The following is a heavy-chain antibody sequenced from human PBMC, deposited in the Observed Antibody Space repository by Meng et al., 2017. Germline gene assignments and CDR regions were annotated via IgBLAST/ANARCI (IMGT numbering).Heavy chain of an antibody. Sequence: GESLKISCAASGFTFSSYWMHWVRQAPGKGLVWVSRINSDGSSTSYADSVKGRFTISRDNAKNTLYLQMNSLRAEDTAVYYCAGIFGELFDWLDPWGQGTLVTVSS. D-gene: IGHD3-10*02. V-gene: IGHV3-74*01. CDR2: INSDGSST. J-gene: IGHJ5*02. CDR1: GFTFSSYW. CDR3: AGIFGELFDWLDP.